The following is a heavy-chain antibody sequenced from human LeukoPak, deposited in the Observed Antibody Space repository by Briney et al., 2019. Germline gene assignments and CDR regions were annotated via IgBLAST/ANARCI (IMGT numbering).Heavy chain of an antibody. CDR2: IIPIFGTA. CDR3: ARGHSSWYRSTYYFDY. D-gene: IGHD6-13*01. J-gene: IGHJ4*02. Sequence: GASVKVSCKASGGTFSSYAISWVRQAPGQGLEWMGGIIPIFGTANYAQKFQGRVTITTDESTSTAYMELSSLRSEDTAVYYCARGHSSWYRSTYYFDYWGQGTLVTVSS. CDR1: GGTFSSYA. V-gene: IGHV1-69*05.